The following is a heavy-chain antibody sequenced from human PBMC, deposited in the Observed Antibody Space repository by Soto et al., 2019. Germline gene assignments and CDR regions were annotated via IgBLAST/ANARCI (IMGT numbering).Heavy chain of an antibody. CDR1: GYTFSDYY. D-gene: IGHD3-3*01. CDR2: IDTSSTKI. Sequence: GGSLRLSCAASGYTFSDYYMSWIRQAPGKGLEWISYIDTSSTKIYYADTVKGRFTISRDNAKNSLYLEMNSLRDEDTAVYYCASHYDMWSGYLSPVDYWGQGTLVTVSS. CDR3: ASHYDMWSGYLSPVDY. J-gene: IGHJ4*02. V-gene: IGHV3-11*04.